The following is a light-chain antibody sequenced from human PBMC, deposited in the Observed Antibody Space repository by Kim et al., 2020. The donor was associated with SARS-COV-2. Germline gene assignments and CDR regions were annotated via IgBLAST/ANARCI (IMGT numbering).Light chain of an antibody. V-gene: IGKV1-8*01. Sequence: AIRMTQSPSSFSASTGDRVTITCRASQGISSYLAWYQQKPGKAPKLLIYAASTLQSGVPSRFSGSGSGTDFTLTISCLQSEDFATYYCQQYYSYPRTFGVGTKVDIK. CDR1: QGISSY. J-gene: IGKJ4*01. CDR3: QQYYSYPRT. CDR2: AAS.